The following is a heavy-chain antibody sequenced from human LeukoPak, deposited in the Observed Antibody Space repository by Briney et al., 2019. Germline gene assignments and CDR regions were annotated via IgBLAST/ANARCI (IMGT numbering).Heavy chain of an antibody. D-gene: IGHD3-10*01. CDR2: IDPNSGGT. J-gene: IGHJ4*02. CDR1: GYTFTGHY. V-gene: IGHV1-2*02. CDR3: ARGREIHGGSDTNLDDY. Sequence: GASVKVSCKASGYTFTGHYMHWVRQAPGLGLEWMGWIDPNSGGTNYAQKFQGRVTMTRDTSINTVDMDLSGLTSDDTAVFYCARGREIHGGSDTNLDDYWGQGTLVTVSS.